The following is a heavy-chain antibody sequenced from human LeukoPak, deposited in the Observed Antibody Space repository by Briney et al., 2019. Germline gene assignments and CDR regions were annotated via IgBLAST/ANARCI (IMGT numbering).Heavy chain of an antibody. J-gene: IGHJ4*02. D-gene: IGHD1-26*01. V-gene: IGHV3-33*01. CDR2: IWYDGSNK. CDR1: GFTFSSYG. CDR3: ARDPNRIVGAHIDY. Sequence: PGGSLRLSCAASGFTFSSYGMHWVRQAPGKGLEWVAVIWYDGSNKYYADSVKGRFTISRDNSKNTLYLQMNSLRAEDTAVYYCARDPNRIVGAHIDYWGQGTLVTVSS.